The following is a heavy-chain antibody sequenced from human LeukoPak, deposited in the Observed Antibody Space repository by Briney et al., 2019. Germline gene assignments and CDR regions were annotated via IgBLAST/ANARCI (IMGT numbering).Heavy chain of an antibody. Sequence: ASVKVSCKASGYTFTGYYMHWVRQAPGQELEWMGRINPNSGGTNYAQKFQGRVTMTRDTSISTAYMELSRLRSDDTAVYYCAVGLSMVRGVINDYWGQGTLVTVSS. D-gene: IGHD3-10*01. CDR1: GYTFTGYY. V-gene: IGHV1-2*06. CDR3: AVGLSMVRGVINDY. J-gene: IGHJ4*02. CDR2: INPNSGGT.